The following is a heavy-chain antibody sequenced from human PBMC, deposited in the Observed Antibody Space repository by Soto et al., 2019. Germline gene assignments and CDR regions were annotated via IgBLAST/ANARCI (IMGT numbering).Heavy chain of an antibody. D-gene: IGHD1-26*01. CDR2: TYYRSKWYN. V-gene: IGHV6-1*01. CDR3: ARAQPPVGVFFYFDY. CDR1: GDSVSSNSAA. J-gene: IGHJ4*02. Sequence: SQTLSLTCAISGDSVSSNSAAWNWIRQSPSRGLEWLGRTYYRSKWYNEYAVSVKSRVNINPDTSKNQFSLQLNSVTPEDTAVYYCARAQPPVGVFFYFDYCGQGTLVTVS.